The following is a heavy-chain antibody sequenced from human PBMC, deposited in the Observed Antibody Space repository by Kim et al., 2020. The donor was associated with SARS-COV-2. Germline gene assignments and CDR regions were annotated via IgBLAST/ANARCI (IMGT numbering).Heavy chain of an antibody. CDR2: IYPGDSDT. D-gene: IGHD3-10*01. Sequence: GESLKISCKGSGYSFTSYWIGWVRQMPGKGLEWMGIIYPGDSDTRYSPSFQGQVTISADKSISTALQWSSLKASDTAMYYCARGEWFGAIDYWGQGTLVTVSS. CDR3: ARGEWFGAIDY. V-gene: IGHV5-51*01. J-gene: IGHJ4*02. CDR1: GYSFTSYW.